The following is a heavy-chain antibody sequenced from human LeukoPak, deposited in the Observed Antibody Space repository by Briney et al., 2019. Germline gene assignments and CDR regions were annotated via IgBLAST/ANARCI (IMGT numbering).Heavy chain of an antibody. J-gene: IGHJ4*02. V-gene: IGHV3-43*02. Sequence: GESLRLSCAASGFTFDDYAMHWVRQSPGKGLEWVSLITGDGGFTCHADSVKGRFTISRDNSKNSLYLQMNSLRTEDTSLYYCAKSRNYGSGSYLDYWGPGTLVTVSS. CDR2: ITGDGGFT. CDR3: AKSRNYGSGSYLDY. D-gene: IGHD3-10*01. CDR1: GFTFDDYA.